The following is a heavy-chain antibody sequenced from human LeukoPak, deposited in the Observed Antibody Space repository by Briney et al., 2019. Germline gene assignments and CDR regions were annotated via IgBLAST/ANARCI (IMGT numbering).Heavy chain of an antibody. CDR3: VLSPIAAAGGTPPLAPFDY. CDR1: GFIFISYA. D-gene: IGHD6-13*01. CDR2: ISCSGGST. Sequence: GGSLRLSCAASGFIFISYARSWVRQAPAKGREWVSAISCSGGSTYYADSVKGGCTISRANSKNTLYLHMNSLRTEDTALYYSVLSPIAAAGGTPPLAPFDYWGQGTLVTVSS. J-gene: IGHJ4*02. V-gene: IGHV3-23*01.